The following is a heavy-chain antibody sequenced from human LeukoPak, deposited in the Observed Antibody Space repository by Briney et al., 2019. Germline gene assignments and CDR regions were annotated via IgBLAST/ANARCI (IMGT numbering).Heavy chain of an antibody. J-gene: IGHJ4*02. Sequence: PGGSLRLSCAASGFTFSNAWMSWVRQAPGKGLEWVGRIKSKTDGGTTDYAAPVKGRFTISRDDSKNTLYLQMNSLKTEDTAVYYCTTWELLRLSSFDYWGQGTLVTVSS. D-gene: IGHD1-26*01. V-gene: IGHV3-15*01. CDR2: IKSKTDGGTT. CDR1: GFTFSNAW. CDR3: TTWELLRLSSFDY.